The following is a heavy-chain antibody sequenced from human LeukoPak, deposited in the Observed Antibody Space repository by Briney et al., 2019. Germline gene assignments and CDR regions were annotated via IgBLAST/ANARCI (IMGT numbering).Heavy chain of an antibody. CDR3: ARYSLGYYYGSGSYFYPTDY. V-gene: IGHV1-18*01. CDR2: ISAYNGNT. CDR1: GYTFTSYG. D-gene: IGHD3-10*01. Sequence: ASVKVSCKASGYTFTSYGISWVRQAPGQGLEWMGWISAYNGNTNYAQKLQGRVTMTTDTSTSTAYMELRSLRSDDTAVYYCARYSLGYYYGSGSYFYPTDYWGQGTLVTVSS. J-gene: IGHJ4*02.